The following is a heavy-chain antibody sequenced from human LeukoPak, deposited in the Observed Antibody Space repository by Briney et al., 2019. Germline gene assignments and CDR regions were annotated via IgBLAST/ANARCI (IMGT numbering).Heavy chain of an antibody. J-gene: IGHJ4*02. CDR1: GFTFSSYA. CDR3: APRPPYSSSSEPEHFDY. CDR2: ISGSGGST. Sequence: GGSLRLSCAASGFTFSSYAMSWVRQAPGKGLEWVSAISGSGGSTYYADSVKGRFTISRDNSKNTLYLQMNSLRAEGTAVYYCAPRPPYSSSSEPEHFDYWGQGTLVTVSS. V-gene: IGHV3-23*01. D-gene: IGHD6-6*01.